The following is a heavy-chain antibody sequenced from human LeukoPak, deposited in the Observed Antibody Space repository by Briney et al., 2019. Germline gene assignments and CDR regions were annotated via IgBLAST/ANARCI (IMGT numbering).Heavy chain of an antibody. CDR1: GGSISSGGYY. J-gene: IGHJ5*02. V-gene: IGHV4-31*03. D-gene: IGHD6-13*01. CDR3: ARALRGVAAAGTPNWFDP. CDR2: IYYSGST. Sequence: PSQTLSLTCTVSGGSISSGGYYWSWIRQHPGKGPEWIGYIYYSGSTHYNPSLKSRVTISVDTSKNQFSLKLSSVTAADTAVYYCARALRGVAAAGTPNWFDPWGQGTLVTVSS.